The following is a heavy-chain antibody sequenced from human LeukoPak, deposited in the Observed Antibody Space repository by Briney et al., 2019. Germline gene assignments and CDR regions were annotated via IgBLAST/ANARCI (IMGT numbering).Heavy chain of an antibody. D-gene: IGHD3-3*01. CDR1: GGSFSGYY. Sequence: SDTLSLTCAVYGGSFSGYYWSWIRQPPGKGLEWIGEINHSGSTNYNPSLKSRVTISVDTSKNQFSLKLSSVTAADTAVYYCAREGGFYRPLDYSGQGTLVTVSA. CDR2: INHSGST. CDR3: AREGGFYRPLDY. J-gene: IGHJ4*02. V-gene: IGHV4-34*01.